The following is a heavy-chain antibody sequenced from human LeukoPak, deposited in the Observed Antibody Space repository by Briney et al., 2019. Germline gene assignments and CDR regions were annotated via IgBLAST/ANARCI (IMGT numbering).Heavy chain of an antibody. Sequence: GGSLRLSCAASGFTFSSYAMSWVRQAPGKGLEWVSAISGSGGSTYYADSVKGRFTISRDNSKNTLYLQMNSLRAEDTAVYYCAKDSAESGSRLFYYDSSGYPTFDYWGQGPLVTVSS. CDR2: ISGSGGST. V-gene: IGHV3-23*01. D-gene: IGHD3-22*01. CDR1: GFTFSSYA. J-gene: IGHJ4*02. CDR3: AKDSAESGSRLFYYDSSGYPTFDY.